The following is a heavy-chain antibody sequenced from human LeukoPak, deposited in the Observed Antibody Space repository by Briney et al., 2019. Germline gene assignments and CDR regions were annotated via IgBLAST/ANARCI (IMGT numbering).Heavy chain of an antibody. Sequence: ASVKVSCKVSGCTLTELSMHWVRQAPGKGLEWMGGFDPEDGETIYAQKFQGRVTMTEDTSTDTAYMELSSLRSEDTAVYYCATPHCGGACLGAFDIWGQGTMVTVSS. CDR3: ATPHCGGACLGAFDI. CDR2: FDPEDGET. CDR1: GCTLTELS. J-gene: IGHJ3*02. D-gene: IGHD2-21*02. V-gene: IGHV1-24*01.